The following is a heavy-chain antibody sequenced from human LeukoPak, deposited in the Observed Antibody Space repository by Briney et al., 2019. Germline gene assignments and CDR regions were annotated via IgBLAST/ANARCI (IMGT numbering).Heavy chain of an antibody. V-gene: IGHV3-23*01. J-gene: IGHJ4*02. Sequence: GGSLRLSCAASGFTFNSYAMSWVRQAPGTGLEWVSTISGSGGSTYSADSVKGRFTISRDNSKNTLYLQMNSLRAGDAAVYYCAKAPVTTCSGAYCYPFDYWSQGTLVTVSS. D-gene: IGHD2-15*01. CDR2: ISGSGGST. CDR3: AKAPVTTCSGAYCYPFDY. CDR1: GFTFNSYA.